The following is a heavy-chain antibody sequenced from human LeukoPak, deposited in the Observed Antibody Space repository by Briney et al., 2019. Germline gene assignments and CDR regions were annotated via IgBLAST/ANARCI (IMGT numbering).Heavy chain of an antibody. CDR2: INHSGST. Sequence: SETLSLTCAVYGGSFSGYYWSWIRQPPGKGLEWIGEINHSGSTNYNLSLKSRVTISVDTSKNQFSLKLSSVTAADTAVYYCARGVWGSSWYGDYWGQGTLVTVSS. CDR1: GGSFSGYY. V-gene: IGHV4-34*01. CDR3: ARGVWGSSWYGDY. J-gene: IGHJ4*02. D-gene: IGHD6-13*01.